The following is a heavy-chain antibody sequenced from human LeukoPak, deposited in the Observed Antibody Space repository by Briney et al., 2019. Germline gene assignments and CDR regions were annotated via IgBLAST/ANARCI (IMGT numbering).Heavy chain of an antibody. CDR2: INPEGSDK. D-gene: IGHD2-2*01. CDR1: GLTFNTYW. V-gene: IGHV3-7*03. CDR3: ATKAIPARVARYFDY. Sequence: GGSLRLSCAASGLTFNTYWMNWVRQPPGKGLECVANINPEGSDKYYVDSVKGRFTISRDNTNNLTYLQMRSLRADDTAVYSCATKAIPARVARYFDYWGQGSLVIVSS. J-gene: IGHJ4*02.